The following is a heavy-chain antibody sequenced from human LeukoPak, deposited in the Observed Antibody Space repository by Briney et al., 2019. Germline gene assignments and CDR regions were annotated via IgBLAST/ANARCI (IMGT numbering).Heavy chain of an antibody. V-gene: IGHV4-39*07. D-gene: IGHD6-6*01. CDR3: ARDLYSSSSWAWERGAFDI. J-gene: IGHJ3*02. CDR2: IYSGGNT. Sequence: SETLSLTCSVSDGSINSDTYYWGWIRQPPGKGLEWIASIYSGGNTFYNPSLKSRVSISVDTSKNQFSLKLSSVTAADTAVYYCARDLYSSSSWAWERGAFDIWGQGTMVTVPS. CDR1: DGSINSDTYY.